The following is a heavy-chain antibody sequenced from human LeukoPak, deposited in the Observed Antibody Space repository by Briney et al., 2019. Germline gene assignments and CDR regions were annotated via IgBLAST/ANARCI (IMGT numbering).Heavy chain of an antibody. CDR2: ISGDGSTT. J-gene: IGHJ4*02. CDR1: GFTFRSYW. CDR3: ARDNNWYYPDY. D-gene: IGHD1-7*01. V-gene: IGHV3-74*01. Sequence: GGSLRLSCAASGFTFRSYWMHCVRHAPGKGLVWVSRISGDGSTTRYADSVTGRFTISRDNATNTLFLQMSSRRAQDPAVYYCARDNNWYYPDYWGQGTLVTVSS.